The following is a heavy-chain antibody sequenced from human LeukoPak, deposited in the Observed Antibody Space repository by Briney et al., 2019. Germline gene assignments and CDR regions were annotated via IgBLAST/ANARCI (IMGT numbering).Heavy chain of an antibody. Sequence: GGSLRLSCAASGFTFNNYAMNSVRQAPGKGLEWVSYISGGGETTYYADSAKGRFTISRDNSQNTLYLQMNSLRAEDTAVYYCARDYADYVGYFFFDYWGQGTLVTVSS. CDR3: ARDYADYVGYFFFDY. V-gene: IGHV3-23*01. D-gene: IGHD4-17*01. CDR1: GFTFNNYA. CDR2: ISGGGETT. J-gene: IGHJ4*02.